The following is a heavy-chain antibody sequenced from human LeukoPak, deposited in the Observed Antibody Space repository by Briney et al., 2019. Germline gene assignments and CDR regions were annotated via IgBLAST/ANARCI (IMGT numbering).Heavy chain of an antibody. CDR2: INHSGST. V-gene: IGHV4-34*01. J-gene: IGHJ4*02. Sequence: SETLSLTCAVYGGSFSGYYWSWIRQPPGKGLEWIGEINHSGSTNYNPSLKSRVTISVDTSKTQFSLKLSSVTAADTAVYYCAIATWRKFYYFDYWGQGTLVTVSS. CDR1: GGSFSGYY. D-gene: IGHD5-12*01. CDR3: AIATWRKFYYFDY.